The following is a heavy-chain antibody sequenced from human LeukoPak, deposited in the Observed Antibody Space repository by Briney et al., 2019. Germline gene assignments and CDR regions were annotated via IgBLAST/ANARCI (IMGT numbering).Heavy chain of an antibody. CDR2: FYSGGST. D-gene: IGHD2-21*01. J-gene: IGHJ6*03. Sequence: SETLSLTCTVSGGSINSGTYYWAWIRQPAGKGLEWIGHFYSGGSTSYNPALKSRVSISADASKTQVSLRLTSVTAADTAVYYCARGSYCGNTRCHGPYYMDVWGKGTTVAVSS. V-gene: IGHV4-61*09. CDR3: ARGSYCGNTRCHGPYYMDV. CDR1: GGSINSGTYY.